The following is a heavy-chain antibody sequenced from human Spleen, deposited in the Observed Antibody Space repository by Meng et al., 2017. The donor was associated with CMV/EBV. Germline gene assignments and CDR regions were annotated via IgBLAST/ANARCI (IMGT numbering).Heavy chain of an antibody. J-gene: IGHJ3*01. CDR1: GFSFDDYV. CDR2: INWNGGTS. Sequence: GESLKISCAASGFSFDDYVMSWVRQVPGKGLEWISGINWNGGTSGYVDSVRGRFTVSRDNAKNSLYLQMNSLRDEDTAVYYCARVENYDILTGYYSQAFDVWGQGTVVTVSS. V-gene: IGHV3-20*04. CDR3: ARVENYDILTGYYSQAFDV. D-gene: IGHD3-9*01.